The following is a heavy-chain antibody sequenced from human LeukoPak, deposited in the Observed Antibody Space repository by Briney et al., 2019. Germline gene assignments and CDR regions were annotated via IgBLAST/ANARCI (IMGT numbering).Heavy chain of an antibody. J-gene: IGHJ3*02. CDR2: ITSSGATT. V-gene: IGHV3-21*01. CDR1: GFTISTYA. Sequence: GGSLRLSCAASGFTISTYAMTWVRQAPGKGLEWVSSITSSGATTYYADSVKGRFTISRDNAKNSLYLQMNSLRAEDTAVYYCARDRHKGQVHAFDIWGQGTMVTVSS. CDR3: ARDRHKGQVHAFDI.